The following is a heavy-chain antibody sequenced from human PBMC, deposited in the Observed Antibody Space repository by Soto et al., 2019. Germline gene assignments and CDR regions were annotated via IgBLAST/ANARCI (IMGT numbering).Heavy chain of an antibody. V-gene: IGHV1-2*04. J-gene: IGHJ6*02. D-gene: IGHD6-13*01. CDR1: GYTFTGYY. CDR3: AREPIAAAGTDYYYYYGMDV. Sequence: VASVKVSCKASGYTFTGYYMHWVQQAPGQGLEWMGWINPNSGGTNYAQKFQGWVTMTRDTSISTAYMELSRLRSDDTAVYYCAREPIAAAGTDYYYYYGMDVWGQGTTVTVSS. CDR2: INPNSGGT.